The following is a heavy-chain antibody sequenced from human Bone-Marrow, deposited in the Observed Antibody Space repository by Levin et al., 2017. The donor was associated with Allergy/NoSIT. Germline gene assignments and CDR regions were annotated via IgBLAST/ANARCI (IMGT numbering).Heavy chain of an antibody. J-gene: IGHJ4*02. Sequence: GESLKISYTASGFTFGDYALSWVRQAPGKGLEWVGFIRSKAYGGTTEYAASVKGRFSISRDDSKSIAYLQMNSLKTEDTAIYYCTRRRGTTGGPAVFDYWGQGTLVTVSS. CDR3: TRRRGTTGGPAVFDY. CDR1: GFTFGDYA. D-gene: IGHD1-7*01. V-gene: IGHV3-49*04. CDR2: IRSKAYGGTT.